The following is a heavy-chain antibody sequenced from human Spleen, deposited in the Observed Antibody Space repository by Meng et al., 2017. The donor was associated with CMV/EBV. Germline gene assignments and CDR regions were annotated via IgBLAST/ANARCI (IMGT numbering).Heavy chain of an antibody. CDR2: ITTSSSYI. V-gene: IGHV3-21*01. Sequence: GGSLRLSCAASGFTFRTYSMNWVRQAPGKGLEWVSYITTSSSYIYYADSVQGRFTISRDNAKNSLYLQMNSLRAEDTAVYYCARERYCTSSSCPINDGMDVWGQGTAVTVSS. D-gene: IGHD2-2*01. J-gene: IGHJ6*02. CDR3: ARERYCTSSSCPINDGMDV. CDR1: GFTFRTYS.